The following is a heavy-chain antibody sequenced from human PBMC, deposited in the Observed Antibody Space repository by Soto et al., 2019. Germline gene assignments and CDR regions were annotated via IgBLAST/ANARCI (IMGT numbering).Heavy chain of an antibody. CDR3: ARDVVQLLTGYWDYYYGMDV. J-gene: IGHJ6*02. Sequence: PGGSLSLSCAASGFTFSDYYMSWIRQAPGKGLERVSYISSSSSYTNYADSVKGRFTISRDNAKNSLYLQMNSLRAEDTAVYYCARDVVQLLTGYWDYYYGMDVWGQGTTVTVSS. V-gene: IGHV3-11*05. CDR1: GFTFSDYY. D-gene: IGHD3-9*01. CDR2: ISSSSSYT.